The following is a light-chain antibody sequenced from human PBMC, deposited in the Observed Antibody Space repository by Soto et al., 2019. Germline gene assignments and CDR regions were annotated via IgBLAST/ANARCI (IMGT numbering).Light chain of an antibody. CDR1: QSIDRY. CDR2: EAS. CDR3: QQYNSYSRT. V-gene: IGKV3-11*01. J-gene: IGKJ1*01. Sequence: EIVLTQSPATLSLSPGERATLSCRASQSIDRYLAWYQQKPGQAPRLLIYEASNRATGIPPRFSGSGSGTEFTLTISSLQPDDFATYYCQQYNSYSRTFGQGTKVDIK.